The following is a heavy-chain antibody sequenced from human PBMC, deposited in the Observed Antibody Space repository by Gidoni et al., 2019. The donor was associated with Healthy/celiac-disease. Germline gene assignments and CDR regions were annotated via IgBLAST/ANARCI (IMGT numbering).Heavy chain of an antibody. CDR2: INHSGST. Sequence: QVQLQQWGAGLLKPSETLSLTCAVYGGSFSGYYWSWIRQPPGKGLEWIGEINHSGSTNYNPSLKSRVTISVDTSKNQFSLKLSSVTAADTAVYYCARVGGGSGSYCLDYWGQGTLVTVSS. CDR1: GGSFSGYY. V-gene: IGHV4-34*01. D-gene: IGHD3-10*01. J-gene: IGHJ4*02. CDR3: ARVGGGSGSYCLDY.